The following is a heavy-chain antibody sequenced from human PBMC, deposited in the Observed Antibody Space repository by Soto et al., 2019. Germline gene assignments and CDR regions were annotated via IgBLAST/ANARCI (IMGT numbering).Heavy chain of an antibody. D-gene: IGHD1-1*01. CDR2: ISAHNGNT. CDR1: GYTFTNYG. CDR3: ARGRYGDY. Sequence: QVHLVQSGAEVKKPGASVKVSCKASGYTFTNYGITWVRQAPGQGLEWMGWISAHNGNTVYAQKLQGRVIVTRDTSTSTAYMELRSLISDDTAVYYCARGRYGDYWGQGALVTVSS. J-gene: IGHJ4*02. V-gene: IGHV1-18*01.